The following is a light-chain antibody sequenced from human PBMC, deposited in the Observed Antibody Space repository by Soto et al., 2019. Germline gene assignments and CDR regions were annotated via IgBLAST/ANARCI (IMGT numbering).Light chain of an antibody. V-gene: IGKV3-15*01. CDR3: QQYNNWPWT. CDR1: QTFSSIY. CDR2: GAS. J-gene: IGKJ1*01. Sequence: EIVLTQSPGTLSLSPGGRATLSCRTSQTFSSIYLAWYQQKPGQPPRLLIYGASTRAIGIPARFGGSGSGTEFTLIISSLQSEDFAVYYCQQYNNWPWTFGQGTKVDI.